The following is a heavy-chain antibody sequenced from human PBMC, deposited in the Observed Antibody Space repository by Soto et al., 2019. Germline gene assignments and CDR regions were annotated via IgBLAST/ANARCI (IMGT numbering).Heavy chain of an antibody. D-gene: IGHD1-7*01. CDR2: ISAYNGNT. J-gene: IGHJ6*03. CDR3: AREKHWNYVWGYYYMDV. CDR1: GYTFTSYG. Sequence: QVQLVQSGAEVKKPGASVKVSCKASGYTFTSYGISWVRQAPGQGLEWMGGISAYNGNTNYAQKLQGRVTMTTDTSTSTAYMELRSLRSDDTAVYYCAREKHWNYVWGYYYMDVWGKGTTVTVSS. V-gene: IGHV1-18*01.